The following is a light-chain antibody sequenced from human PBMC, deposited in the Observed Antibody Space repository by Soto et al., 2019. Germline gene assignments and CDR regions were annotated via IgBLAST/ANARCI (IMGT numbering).Light chain of an antibody. Sequence: DIQITQSPSTLSASVGDRVTITCRASQSVGTWLAWYQQKPGKAPSLLIYDASNLESGVPLRFSGSGPGTEFTLSINSMQTDDFATYYCQKYNSYSWTFGQGTKGDIK. CDR1: QSVGTW. J-gene: IGKJ1*01. CDR3: QKYNSYSWT. CDR2: DAS. V-gene: IGKV1-5*01.